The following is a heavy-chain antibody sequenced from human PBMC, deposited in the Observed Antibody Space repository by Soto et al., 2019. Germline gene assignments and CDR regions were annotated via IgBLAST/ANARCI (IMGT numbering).Heavy chain of an antibody. D-gene: IGHD4-17*01. Sequence: SETLSLTCAVSGGSISSGGYSWSWIRQPPGKGLEWIAYIYHSGSTYYNPSLKSRVTISVDRSKNQFSLKLSSVTAADTAVYYCARALTTVTTFAYWGQGTLVTVSS. V-gene: IGHV4-30-2*01. CDR2: IYHSGST. CDR1: GGSISSGGYS. J-gene: IGHJ4*02. CDR3: ARALTTVTTFAY.